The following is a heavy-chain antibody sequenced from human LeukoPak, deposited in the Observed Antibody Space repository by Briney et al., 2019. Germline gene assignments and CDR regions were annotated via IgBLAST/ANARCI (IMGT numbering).Heavy chain of an antibody. Sequence: GASVKVSCKASGYTFTGYYMHWVRQAPGQGLEWMGWINPNSGGTNYAQKFQGRVTMTRDTSISTAYMELSSLRSDDTAVYYCARDTYSSIVVVPAAIWFDPWGQGTLVTVPS. V-gene: IGHV1-2*02. CDR2: INPNSGGT. J-gene: IGHJ5*02. CDR3: ARDTYSSIVVVPAAIWFDP. D-gene: IGHD2-2*02. CDR1: GYTFTGYY.